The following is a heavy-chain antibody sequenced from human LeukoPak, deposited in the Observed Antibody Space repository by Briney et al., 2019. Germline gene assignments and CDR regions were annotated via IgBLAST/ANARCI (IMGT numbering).Heavy chain of an antibody. CDR3: ARVADPLWFGELLTYYFDY. Sequence: GGSLRLSCAASGFTFSSYSMNWVRQAPGKGLEWVSSISSSSSYIYYADSVKGRFTTSRDNAKNSLYLQMNSLRAEDTAVYYCARVADPLWFGELLTYYFDYWGQGTLVTVSS. D-gene: IGHD3-10*01. J-gene: IGHJ4*02. CDR2: ISSSSSYI. CDR1: GFTFSSYS. V-gene: IGHV3-21*01.